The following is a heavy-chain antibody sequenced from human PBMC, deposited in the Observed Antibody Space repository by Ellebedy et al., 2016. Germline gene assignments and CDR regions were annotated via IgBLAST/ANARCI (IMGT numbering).Heavy chain of an antibody. V-gene: IGHV3-11*01. CDR1: GFTFSDYY. CDR2: MSSSGTTI. CDR3: ARVRSYMAAAP. Sequence: GGSLRLXXVASGFTFSDYYMSWIRQAPGKGLECISYMSSSGTTIYNADSVKGRFTISRDNAKNSVYLQMNNLRADDTAVYYCARVRSYMAAAPWGQGTLVTVSS. D-gene: IGHD6-13*01. J-gene: IGHJ5*02.